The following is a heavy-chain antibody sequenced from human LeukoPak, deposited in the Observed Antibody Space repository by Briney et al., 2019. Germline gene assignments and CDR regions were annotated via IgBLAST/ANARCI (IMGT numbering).Heavy chain of an antibody. V-gene: IGHV3-43D*03. J-gene: IGHJ3*02. CDR1: GFTFDDYA. CDR2: ISWDGGST. CDR3: AKDLTSPYCSGGSCYPNTHAFDI. D-gene: IGHD2-15*01. Sequence: PGRSLRLSCAASGFTFDDYAMHWVRQAPGKGLEWVSLISWDGGSTYYADSVKGRFTISRDNSKNSLYLQMNSLRAEDTALYYCAKDLTSPYCSGGSCYPNTHAFDIWGQGTMVTVSS.